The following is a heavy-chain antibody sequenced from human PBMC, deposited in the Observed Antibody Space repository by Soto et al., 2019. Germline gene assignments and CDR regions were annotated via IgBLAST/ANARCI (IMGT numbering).Heavy chain of an antibody. V-gene: IGHV3-30-3*01. CDR2: ISYDGSNK. Sequence: GGSLRLSCAASGFTFSSYAMHWVRQAPGKGLEWVAVISYDGSNKYYADSVKGRFTISRDNSKNTLYLQMNSLRAEDTAVYYCARDRGSLYSSSWYLGAGAVAEYNGIDYWGQGXMVTVYS. J-gene: IGHJ4*02. D-gene: IGHD6-13*01. CDR1: GFTFSSYA. CDR3: ARDRGSLYSSSWYLGAGAVAEYNGIDY.